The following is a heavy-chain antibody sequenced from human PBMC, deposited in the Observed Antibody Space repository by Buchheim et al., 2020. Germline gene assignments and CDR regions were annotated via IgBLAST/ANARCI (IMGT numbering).Heavy chain of an antibody. Sequence: EVQLVESGGSLVQPGGSLRLSCAASGFTFSSYWMHWVRQAPGKGLVWVSRINSDGSSTSYADSVKGRFTISRDTAKNTLYLQMNSLRAEDTAVYYCAREMITIFGVVIMYYYGMDVWGQGTT. CDR2: INSDGSST. V-gene: IGHV3-74*01. J-gene: IGHJ6*02. CDR3: AREMITIFGVVIMYYYGMDV. D-gene: IGHD3-3*01. CDR1: GFTFSSYW.